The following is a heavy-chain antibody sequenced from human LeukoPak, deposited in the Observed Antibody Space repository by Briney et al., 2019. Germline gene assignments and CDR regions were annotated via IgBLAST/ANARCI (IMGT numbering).Heavy chain of an antibody. CDR1: GGTFSSYA. Sequence: SVKVSCKASGGTFSSYAISWVRQAPGQGPEWMGGIIPISGTTLYAQKFQGRVTISADRITSTAYMELSSLGSEDTAVYYCAREAHPLSTGGNCSDYWGQGTLITVSS. CDR3: AREAHPLSTGGNCSDY. J-gene: IGHJ4*02. CDR2: IIPISGTT. D-gene: IGHD2-8*02. V-gene: IGHV1-69*06.